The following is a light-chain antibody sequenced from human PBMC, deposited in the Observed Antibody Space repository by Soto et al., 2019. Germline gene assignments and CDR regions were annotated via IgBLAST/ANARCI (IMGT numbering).Light chain of an antibody. CDR1: KASRCS. CDR2: AAS. J-gene: IGKJ1*01. V-gene: IGKV1-6*01. CDR3: LLDFGYFWA. Sequence: IHMTQSPSSLSASVGDRVTITCRASKASRCSLGWYQQKPGKAPKLLIYAASTLQSGVPSRFSGSGFGTDFTPTISRLQPEDFATYYCLLDFGYFWAFGQGTKVDNK.